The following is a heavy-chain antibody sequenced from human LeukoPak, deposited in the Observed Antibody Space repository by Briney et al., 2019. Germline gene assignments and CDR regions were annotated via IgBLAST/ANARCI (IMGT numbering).Heavy chain of an antibody. V-gene: IGHV4-4*07. D-gene: IGHD5-12*01. CDR3: ARGHPVRWLQSLNWFDP. Sequence: SETLSLTCTVSGGSISSYYWSWIRQPAGKGLEWIGRIYTSGSTNYNPSLKSRVTMSVDTSKNQFSLKLSSVTAADTAVYYCARGHPVRWLQSLNWFDPWGQGTLVTVSS. J-gene: IGHJ5*02. CDR1: GGSISSYY. CDR2: IYTSGST.